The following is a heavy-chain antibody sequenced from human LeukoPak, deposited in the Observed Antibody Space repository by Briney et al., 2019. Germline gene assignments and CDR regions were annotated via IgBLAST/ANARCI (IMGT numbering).Heavy chain of an antibody. CDR1: GFTFSSYG. CDR3: AKEATVTTLDY. J-gene: IGHJ4*02. D-gene: IGHD4-17*01. Sequence: GGSLRLSCAASGFTFSSYGMHWVRQAPGKGLQGVALISHDGSNKYYADSVRGRFTISRDNSKNTLYLQMNSLRAEDTAVYYCAKEATVTTLDYWGQGTLVTVSS. CDR2: ISHDGSNK. V-gene: IGHV3-30*18.